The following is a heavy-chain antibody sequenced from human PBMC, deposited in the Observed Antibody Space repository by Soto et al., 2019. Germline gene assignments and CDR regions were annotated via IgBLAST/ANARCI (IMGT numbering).Heavy chain of an antibody. D-gene: IGHD5-12*01. CDR2: ISGSGGST. Sequence: LRLSCAASGFTFSSYAMSWVRQAPGKGLEWVSAISGSGGSTYYADSVKGRFTISRDNSKNTLYLQMNSLRAEDTAVYYCAKDNWGEVATRLDAFDIWGQGTMVTVSS. CDR1: GFTFSSYA. V-gene: IGHV3-23*01. J-gene: IGHJ3*02. CDR3: AKDNWGEVATRLDAFDI.